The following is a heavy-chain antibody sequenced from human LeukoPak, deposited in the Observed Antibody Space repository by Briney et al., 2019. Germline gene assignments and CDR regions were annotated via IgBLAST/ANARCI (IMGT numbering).Heavy chain of an antibody. CDR3: AKDLEGLLWFGGLLGPRANFDY. J-gene: IGHJ4*02. CDR1: GFTFSRYA. CDR2: ISGSGGST. V-gene: IGHV3-23*01. Sequence: GGSLRLSCAASGFTFSRYAMSWVRQAPGKGLEWVSAISGSGGSTYYADSVKGRFTISRDNSKNTLYLQMNSLRAEDTAVYYCAKDLEGLLWFGGLLGPRANFDYWGQGTLVTVSS. D-gene: IGHD3-10*01.